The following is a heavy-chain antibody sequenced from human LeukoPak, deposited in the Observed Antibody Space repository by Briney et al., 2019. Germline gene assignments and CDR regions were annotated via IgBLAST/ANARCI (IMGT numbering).Heavy chain of an antibody. CDR2: INPSDAST. CDR3: ARLARYSWSPISPLYYYYYMDV. D-gene: IGHD1-26*01. CDR1: GYTFTSYS. V-gene: IGHV1-46*01. J-gene: IGHJ6*03. Sequence: ASVKVSCKASGYTFTSYSMNRVRQAPGQGPEWMGIINPSDASTTYAQKFQSRVTMTRDMSTSTVYMELSSLRSEDTAVYYCARLARYSWSPISPLYYYYYMDVWGKGTTVTVSS.